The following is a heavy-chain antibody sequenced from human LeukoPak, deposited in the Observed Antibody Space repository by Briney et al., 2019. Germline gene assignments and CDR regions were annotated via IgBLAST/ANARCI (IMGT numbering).Heavy chain of an antibody. CDR3: AKTGTYYYGSGSLH. CDR2: IRYDGSNK. Sequence: GGSLRLSCAASGFTFSSYGMRWVRQAPGKGLEWVAFIRYDGSNKYYADSVKGRFTISRDNSKNTLYLQMNSLRAEDTAVYYCAKTGTYYYGSGSLHWGQGTLVTVSS. D-gene: IGHD3-10*01. V-gene: IGHV3-30*02. J-gene: IGHJ4*02. CDR1: GFTFSSYG.